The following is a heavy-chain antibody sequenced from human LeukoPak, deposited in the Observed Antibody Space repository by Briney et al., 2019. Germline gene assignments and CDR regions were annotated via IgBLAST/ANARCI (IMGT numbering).Heavy chain of an antibody. D-gene: IGHD6-19*01. J-gene: IGHJ4*02. CDR2: FDPVDGET. Sequence: ASVKVSCKVSGYTLTELSMHWVRQAPGKGLEWMGGFDPVDGETIYAQKFQGRVTMTEDTSTDTAYMELSSLRSEDTAVYYCATDLSSGWYLGYWGQGTLVTVSS. V-gene: IGHV1-24*01. CDR3: ATDLSSGWYLGY. CDR1: GYTLTELS.